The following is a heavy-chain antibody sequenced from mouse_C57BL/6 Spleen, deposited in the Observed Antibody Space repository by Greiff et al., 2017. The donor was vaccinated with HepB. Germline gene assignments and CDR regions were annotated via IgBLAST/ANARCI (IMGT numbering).Heavy chain of an antibody. Sequence: QVQLQQSGPELVKPGASVKISCKASGYAFSSSWMNWVKQRPGKGLEWIGRIYPGDGDTNYNGKFKGKATLTADKSSSTAYMQLSSLTSEDSAVYFCAWYYGSSRYFDYWGQGTTLTVSS. J-gene: IGHJ2*01. V-gene: IGHV1-82*01. CDR3: AWYYGSSRYFDY. CDR1: GYAFSSSW. D-gene: IGHD1-1*01. CDR2: IYPGDGDT.